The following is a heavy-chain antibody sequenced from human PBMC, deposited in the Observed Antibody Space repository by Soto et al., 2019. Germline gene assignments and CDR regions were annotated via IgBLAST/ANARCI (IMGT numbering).Heavy chain of an antibody. V-gene: IGHV3-23*01. D-gene: IGHD3-10*01. CDR2: ITPSGAGT. CDR1: GFTLSNYD. J-gene: IGHJ5*01. CDR3: ATTHGSGPPRA. Sequence: GGSLRLSCVVSGFTLSNYDMNWVRQAPGKGLEWVSIITPSGAGTYYVDSVRGRFTISIDNSKYTVYLQMNSLRAEDTAVYYCATTHGSGPPRAWGPGTLVTVSS.